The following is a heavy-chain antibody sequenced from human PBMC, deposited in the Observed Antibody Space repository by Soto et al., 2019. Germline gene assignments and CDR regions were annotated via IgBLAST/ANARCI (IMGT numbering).Heavy chain of an antibody. D-gene: IGHD5-12*01. CDR3: ARGQEGVVATH. CDR1: GGSLSGYY. V-gene: IGHV4-34*01. CDR2: IKDGGST. J-gene: IGHJ4*02. Sequence: QVQLQQWGAGLLKPSETLSLNCAVNGGSLSGYYWSWIRQPPGKGLEWIGEIKDGGSTNYSPSLKRRATLSSDTSNHQFSLRLNSVTAADTGVYYCARGQEGVVATHWDQGTLVTGSS.